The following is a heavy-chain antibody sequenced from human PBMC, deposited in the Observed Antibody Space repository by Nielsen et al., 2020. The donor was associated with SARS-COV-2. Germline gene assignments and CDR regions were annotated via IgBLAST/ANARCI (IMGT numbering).Heavy chain of an antibody. D-gene: IGHD5-18*01. CDR1: DGPIISYY. V-gene: IGHV4-59*13. CDR3: ARALVDTAMAGDY. CDR2: IYYSGST. J-gene: IGHJ4*02. Sequence: SATLSLTCTVSDGPIISYYWSWIRQPPGKGLEWIRYIYYSGSTNYNPSLKSRVTISVDTSKNQFSLKLSSVTAADTAVYYCARALVDTAMAGDYWGQGTLVTVSS.